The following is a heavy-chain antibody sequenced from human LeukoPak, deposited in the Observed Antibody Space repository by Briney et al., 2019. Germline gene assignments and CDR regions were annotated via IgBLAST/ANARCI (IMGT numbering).Heavy chain of an antibody. CDR1: GESFSGYY. V-gene: IGHV4-34*01. Sequence: SETLSLTCAVYGESFSGYYWSWIRQPPGKGLEWIGEINHSGSTNYNPSLKSRVTISVETSKNQFSLKLGSVTAADTAVYYCARGPLGYCSGGSCYSAYNWFDPWGQGTLVTVSS. CDR3: ARGPLGYCSGGSCYSAYNWFDP. D-gene: IGHD2-15*01. CDR2: INHSGST. J-gene: IGHJ5*02.